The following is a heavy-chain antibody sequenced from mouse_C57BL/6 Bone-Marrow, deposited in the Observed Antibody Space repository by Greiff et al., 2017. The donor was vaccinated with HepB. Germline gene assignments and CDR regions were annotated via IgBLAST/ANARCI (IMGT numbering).Heavy chain of an antibody. J-gene: IGHJ1*03. CDR3: AKDPTYYGSSHWYFDV. CDR2: IWRGGST. Sequence: QVQLQQSGPGLVQPSQSLSITCTVSGFSFTSYGVHWVRQSPGKGLEWLGVIWRGGSTDYNAAFMSRLSITKDNSKSQVFFKMNSLQADDTAIYYCAKDPTYYGSSHWYFDVWGTGTTVTVSS. V-gene: IGHV2-5*01. D-gene: IGHD1-1*01. CDR1: GFSFTSYG.